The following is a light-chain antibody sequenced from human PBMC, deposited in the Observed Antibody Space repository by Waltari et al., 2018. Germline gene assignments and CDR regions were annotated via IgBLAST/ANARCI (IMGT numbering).Light chain of an antibody. CDR1: SGINVGTYR. Sequence: QAVLTQPSSLSASPGASASLTCTLRSGINVGTYRIYWYQQKPRSRPQYLLRYKSDSDKQQGSGVPSFFSASNDASANAWILLISVLQSEDEVDYYCMIWHTSAWVFGGGTKLTVL. V-gene: IGLV5-45*03. CDR3: MIWHTSAWV. CDR2: YKSDSDK. J-gene: IGLJ3*02.